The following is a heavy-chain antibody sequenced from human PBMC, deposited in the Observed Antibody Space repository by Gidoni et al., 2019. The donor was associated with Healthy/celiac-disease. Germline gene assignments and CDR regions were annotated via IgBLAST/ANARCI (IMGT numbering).Heavy chain of an antibody. CDR3: ARGGVVVTAIRAFDI. V-gene: IGHV4-34*01. CDR1: GGSFSGYY. Sequence: QVQLQQWGAGLLKPSETLSLTCAVYGGSFSGYYWSWIRQPPGKGLEWIGEINHSGSTNYNPSLKSRVTISVDTSKNQFSLKLSSVTAADTAVYYCARGGVVVTAIRAFDIWGQGTMVTVSS. D-gene: IGHD2-21*02. J-gene: IGHJ3*02. CDR2: INHSGST.